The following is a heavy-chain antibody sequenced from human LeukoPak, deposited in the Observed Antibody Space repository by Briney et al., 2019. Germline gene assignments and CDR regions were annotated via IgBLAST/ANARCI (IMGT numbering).Heavy chain of an antibody. CDR2: IKQDGSET. CDR1: GFTFSSYW. D-gene: IGHD6-13*01. V-gene: IGHV3-7*01. Sequence: GGSLRLSCAASGFTFSSYWMSWVRQAPGKGLEWVANIKQDGSETYYVDSVKGRFTISRDNAKNSLYLQMHSLRAEDTTVYYCAKDHWASSSWHDWGQGTLVTVSS. CDR3: AKDHWASSSWHD. J-gene: IGHJ4*02.